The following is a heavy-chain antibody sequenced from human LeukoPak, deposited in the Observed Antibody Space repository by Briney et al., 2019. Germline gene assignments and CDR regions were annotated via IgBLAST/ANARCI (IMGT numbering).Heavy chain of an antibody. Sequence: PSETLSLTCAVYGGSFSGYYWSWIRQPPGKGLEWIGEINHSGSTNYNPSLKSRVTISVDTSKNQFSLKLSSATAADTAVYYCFGDGYNSRDYWGQGTLVTVSS. D-gene: IGHD5-24*01. V-gene: IGHV4-34*01. CDR2: INHSGST. CDR1: GGSFSGYY. CDR3: FGDGYNSRDY. J-gene: IGHJ4*02.